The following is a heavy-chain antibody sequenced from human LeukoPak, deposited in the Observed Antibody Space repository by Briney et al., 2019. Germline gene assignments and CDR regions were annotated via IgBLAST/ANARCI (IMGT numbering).Heavy chain of an antibody. D-gene: IGHD2-15*01. CDR1: GGSISSGSYY. CDR2: IYTSGST. J-gene: IGHJ5*02. Sequence: PSQTLSLTCTVSGGSISSGSYYWSWIRQPAGKGLEWIGRIYTSGSTNYNPSLKSRVTISVDTSKNQFSLKLSSVTAADTAVYYCAREVDYSLPDQFEWFDPWGQGTLVTVSS. CDR3: AREVDYSLPDQFEWFDP. V-gene: IGHV4-61*02.